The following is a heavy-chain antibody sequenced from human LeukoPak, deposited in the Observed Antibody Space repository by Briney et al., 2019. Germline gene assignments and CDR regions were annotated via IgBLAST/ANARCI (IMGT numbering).Heavy chain of an antibody. CDR1: GGSISSGGYY. Sequence: SETLSLTCTVSGGSISSGGYYWSWIRQHPGKGLEWIGYIYYSGSTYYNPSLKSRVTISVDTSKNQFSLRLSSVTAADTAVYYCARAGPSQMQPNRIDYWGQGTLVTVSS. CDR3: ARAGPSQMQPNRIDY. CDR2: IYYSGST. V-gene: IGHV4-31*03. J-gene: IGHJ4*02. D-gene: IGHD1-14*01.